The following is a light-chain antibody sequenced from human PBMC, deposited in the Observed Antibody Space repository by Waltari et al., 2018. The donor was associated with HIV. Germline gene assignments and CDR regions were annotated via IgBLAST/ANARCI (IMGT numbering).Light chain of an antibody. J-gene: IGLJ2*01. V-gene: IGLV2-14*01. CDR1: SSDVGRYNN. CDR2: DVS. Sequence: QSALTQPASVSGSPGQSITIPCTRTSSDVGRYNNVSWYQQHPGKAPKLMIYDVSNRPSGVSNRFSGSKSGNTASLTISGLQAEDEADYYCSSYTSSSTLVFGGGTKLTVL. CDR3: SSYTSSSTLV.